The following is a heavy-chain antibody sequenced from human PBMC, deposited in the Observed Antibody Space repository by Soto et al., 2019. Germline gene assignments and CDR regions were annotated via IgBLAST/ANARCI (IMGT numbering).Heavy chain of an antibody. J-gene: IGHJ3*02. D-gene: IGHD4-17*01. CDR3: ARRYGDAFDI. CDR1: GGSISSYY. V-gene: IGHV4-59*08. CDR2: IYYSGST. Sequence: QVQLQESGPGLVKPSETLSLTCTVSGGSISSYYWSWIRQPPGKGLEWIGYIYYSGSTNYNPSLKSRVTISVDTSKNQSSLQLSSVTAADTAVYYCARRYGDAFDIWGQGTMVTVSS.